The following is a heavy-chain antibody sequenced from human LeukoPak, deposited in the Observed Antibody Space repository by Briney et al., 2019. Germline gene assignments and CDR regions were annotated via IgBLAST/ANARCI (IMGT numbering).Heavy chain of an antibody. Sequence: GGTLRLPREDSGFVFSDFWMKWVRQAPGKGPEGVANNNQHGNEQYYADSVLGRFTISRDNAKNSVYLQVNSLRAEDAAVYFCARDIEAAGICFDYWGQGVLVTVSS. CDR2: NNQHGNEQ. V-gene: IGHV3-7*01. CDR1: GFVFSDFW. D-gene: IGHD6-13*01. CDR3: ARDIEAAGICFDY. J-gene: IGHJ4*02.